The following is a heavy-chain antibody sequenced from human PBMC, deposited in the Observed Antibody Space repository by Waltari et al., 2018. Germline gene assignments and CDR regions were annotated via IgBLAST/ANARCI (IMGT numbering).Heavy chain of an antibody. D-gene: IGHD5-18*01. CDR3: ARGGYSYGHYYYYGMDV. V-gene: IGHV4-59*01. CDR2: IYYSGST. J-gene: IGHJ6*02. Sequence: QVQLQESGPGLVKPSETLSLTCTVPGGSISSYYWSWIRQPPGKGLEWIGYIYYSGSTNYNPSLKSRVTISVDTSKNQFSLKLSSVTAADTAVYYCARGGYSYGHYYYYGMDVWGQGTTVTVSS. CDR1: GGSISSYY.